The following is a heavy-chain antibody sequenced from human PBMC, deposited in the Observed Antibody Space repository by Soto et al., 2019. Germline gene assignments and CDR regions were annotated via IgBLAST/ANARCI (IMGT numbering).Heavy chain of an antibody. J-gene: IGHJ4*02. Sequence: QVQLQQWGAGLLKPSETLSLTCAVYGGSFSGYYWSWIRQPPGKGLEWIGEINHSGSTNYNPSLKSRVTISVDTSKNQFSLKLSSVTAADTAVYYCAREMATITHWVSDYWGQGTLVTVSS. D-gene: IGHD5-12*01. CDR3: AREMATITHWVSDY. CDR2: INHSGST. CDR1: GGSFSGYY. V-gene: IGHV4-34*01.